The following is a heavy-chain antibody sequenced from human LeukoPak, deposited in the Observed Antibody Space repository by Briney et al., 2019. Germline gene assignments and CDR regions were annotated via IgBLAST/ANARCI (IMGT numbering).Heavy chain of an antibody. CDR2: ISPFYGNT. CDR1: GYTFINYG. D-gene: IGHD2-2*01. CDR3: AKDGGLVPAALLYYYYYYMDV. Sequence: ASVKVSXKASGYTFINYGISWVRQAPGQGLEWMGWISPFYGNTNYAQKLQGRVTMTTDTSTSTAYMDLRGLRSDDTAVYYCAKDGGLVPAALLYYYYYYMDVWGKGTTVTVSS. J-gene: IGHJ6*03. V-gene: IGHV1-18*01.